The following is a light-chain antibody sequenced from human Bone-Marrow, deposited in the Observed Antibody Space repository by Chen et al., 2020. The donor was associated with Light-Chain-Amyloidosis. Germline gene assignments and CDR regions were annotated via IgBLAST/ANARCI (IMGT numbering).Light chain of an antibody. Sequence: DIQMTQSPSTLSAFVGDRVTITCRASQNVGRWVAWYQQKAGKAPEVLIYDASSLKSGVPSRFSGSGSGSEFTLTITSLQPDDYATYYCQLYNTYSTTFGQGTKVDI. V-gene: IGKV1-5*01. CDR2: DAS. J-gene: IGKJ1*01. CDR1: QNVGRW. CDR3: QLYNTYSTT.